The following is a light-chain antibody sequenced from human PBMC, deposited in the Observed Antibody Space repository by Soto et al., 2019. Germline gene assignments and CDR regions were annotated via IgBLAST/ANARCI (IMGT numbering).Light chain of an antibody. CDR1: SGHSSYA. V-gene: IGLV4-69*01. J-gene: IGLJ2*01. Sequence: QSVLTQSPSAYASLGASVKLTCTLSSGHSSYAIAWHQQQPEKGPRYLMKLNSDGSHSKGDGIPDRFSGSSSGAERYLTISSLQSEDEADYYCQTWGTNVVFGGGTKVTVL. CDR2: LNSDGSH. CDR3: QTWGTNVV.